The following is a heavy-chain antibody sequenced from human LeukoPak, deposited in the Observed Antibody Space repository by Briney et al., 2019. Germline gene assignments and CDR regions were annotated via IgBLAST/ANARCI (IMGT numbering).Heavy chain of an antibody. D-gene: IGHD5-18*01. CDR3: ASDMRSTWMQLWTY. CDR1: GGTFSSYA. Sequence: ASVKVSCKASGGTFSSYAISWVRQAPGQGLEWMGRIIPIFGTANYAQKFQGRVTITTDESTSTAYMELSSLRSEDTAVYYCASDMRSTWMQLWTYWGQGTLVTVSS. J-gene: IGHJ4*02. V-gene: IGHV1-69*05. CDR2: IIPIFGTA.